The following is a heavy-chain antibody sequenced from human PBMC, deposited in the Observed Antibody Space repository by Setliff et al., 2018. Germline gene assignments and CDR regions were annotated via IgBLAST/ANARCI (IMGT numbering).Heavy chain of an antibody. J-gene: IGHJ5*02. CDR1: GFVFSTYD. Sequence: LRLSCAASGFVFSTYDMNWVRQAPGKGLEWVSSISHSNTYIYYADSVKGRFTISRDNATNSLYLQMNSLRAEDTAVYYCARGNFYYFDRTGRGPNWFDPWGQGTLVTVSS. V-gene: IGHV3-21*01. CDR3: ARGNFYYFDRTGRGPNWFDP. CDR2: ISHSNTYI. D-gene: IGHD3-22*01.